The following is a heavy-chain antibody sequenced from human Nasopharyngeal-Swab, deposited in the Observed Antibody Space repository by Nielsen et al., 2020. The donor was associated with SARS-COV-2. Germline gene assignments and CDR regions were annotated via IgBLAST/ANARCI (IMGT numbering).Heavy chain of an antibody. Sequence: SVNVSCKASGGTFSSYAISWVRQAPGQGLEWMGGIIPIFGTANYAQKFQGRVTITADKSTSTAYMELSSLRSEDTAVYYCARDSSDSYYGMDVWGQGTTVTVSS. CDR1: GGTFSSYA. J-gene: IGHJ6*02. CDR3: ARDSSDSYYGMDV. CDR2: IIPIFGTA. V-gene: IGHV1-69*06.